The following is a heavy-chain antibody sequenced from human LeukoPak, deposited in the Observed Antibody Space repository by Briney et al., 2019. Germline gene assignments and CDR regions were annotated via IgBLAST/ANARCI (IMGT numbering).Heavy chain of an antibody. Sequence: GASVKVSCKVSGYTLTELSMHWVRQAPGKGLEWMEGFDPEDGETIYAQKFQGRVTMTRNTSISTAYMELSSLRSEDTAVYYCARSHACSGGSCAYYFDYWGQGTLVTVSS. V-gene: IGHV1-24*01. CDR3: ARSHACSGGSCAYYFDY. CDR2: FDPEDGET. J-gene: IGHJ4*02. D-gene: IGHD2-15*01. CDR1: GYTLTELS.